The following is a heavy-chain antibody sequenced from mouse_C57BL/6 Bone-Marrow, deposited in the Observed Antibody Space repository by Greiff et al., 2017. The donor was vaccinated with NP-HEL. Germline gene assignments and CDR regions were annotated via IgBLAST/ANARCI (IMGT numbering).Heavy chain of an antibody. J-gene: IGHJ2*01. V-gene: IGHV1-81*01. CDR3: ARTSNYYGSQYYFDY. Sequence: VKLQESGAELARPGASVKLSCKASGYTFTSYGISWVKQRTGQGLEWIGEIYPRSGNTYYNEKFKGKATLTADKSSSTAYMELRSLTSEDSAVYFCARTSNYYGSQYYFDYWGQGTTLTVSS. CDR1: GYTFTSYG. CDR2: IYPRSGNT. D-gene: IGHD1-1*01.